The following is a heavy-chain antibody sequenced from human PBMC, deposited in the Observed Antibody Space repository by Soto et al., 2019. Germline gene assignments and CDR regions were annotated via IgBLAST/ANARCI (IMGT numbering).Heavy chain of an antibody. CDR3: VRRKAEEYCRPTSSCLLVFDI. V-gene: IGHV4-59*08. CDR2: IDYSGST. Sequence: SETLSLTCSVSGDSIRNYYWNWFRQPPGKGLEWIGYIDYSGSTKYNPSLKSRVTISVDTSKNQFSLRLSSVTAADTAVYYCVRRKAEEYCRPTSSCLLVFDIWGQGTMVT. J-gene: IGHJ3*02. CDR1: GDSIRNYY. D-gene: IGHD2-2*01.